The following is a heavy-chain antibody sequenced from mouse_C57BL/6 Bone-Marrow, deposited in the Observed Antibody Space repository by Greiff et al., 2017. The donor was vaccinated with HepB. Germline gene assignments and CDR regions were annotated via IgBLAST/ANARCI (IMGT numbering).Heavy chain of an antibody. CDR1: GFTFSDYG. V-gene: IGHV5-17*01. J-gene: IGHJ3*01. Sequence: EVKLMESGGGLVKPGGSLKLSCAASGFTFSDYGMHWVRQAPEKGLEWVAYISSGSSTIYYADTVKGRFTISRDNAKNTLFLQMTSLRSEDTAMYYCAKRVITTDWFAYWGQGTLVTVSA. CDR2: ISSGSSTI. D-gene: IGHD1-1*01. CDR3: AKRVITTDWFAY.